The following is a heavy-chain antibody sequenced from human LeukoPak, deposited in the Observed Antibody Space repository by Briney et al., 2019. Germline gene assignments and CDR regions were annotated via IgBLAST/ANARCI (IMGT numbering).Heavy chain of an antibody. CDR3: AREEGLRYSSGWYAANYFDY. V-gene: IGHV3-33*01. D-gene: IGHD6-19*01. J-gene: IGHJ4*02. CDR1: GFTFSSYG. CDR2: IWYDGSNK. Sequence: GGSLRLSCAASGFTFSSYGMHWVRQAPGKGLEWVAVIWYDGSNKYYADSVKGRFTISRDNSKNTLYLQMNSLRAEDTAVYYCAREEGLRYSSGWYAANYFDYWGQGTLVTVSS.